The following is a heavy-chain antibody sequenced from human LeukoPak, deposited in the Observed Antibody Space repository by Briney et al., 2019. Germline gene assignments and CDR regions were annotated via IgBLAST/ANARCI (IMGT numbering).Heavy chain of an antibody. J-gene: IGHJ4*02. D-gene: IGHD6-19*01. CDR3: ARRTRIAVAFDY. Sequence: PGRSLRLSCAASGFTFSSYGMHWVRQAPGKGLEWVAVIWYDGSNKYYADSVKGRFTISRDNSKNTLYLQMNSLRAEDTAVYYCARRTRIAVAFDYWGQGTLVTVSS. CDR2: IWYDGSNK. V-gene: IGHV3-33*01. CDR1: GFTFSSYG.